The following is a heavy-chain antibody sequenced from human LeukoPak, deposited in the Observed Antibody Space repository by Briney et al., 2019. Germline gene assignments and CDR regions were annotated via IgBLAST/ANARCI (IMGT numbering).Heavy chain of an antibody. CDR3: ARVGIAVAGPHNYFDY. D-gene: IGHD6-19*01. CDR2: IYHSGST. V-gene: IGHV4-38-2*02. J-gene: IGHJ4*02. Sequence: PSETLSLTCTVSGYSISSGYYWGWIRQPPGKGLEWIGSIYHSGSTNYNPSLKSRVTISVDTSKNQFSLKLSSVTAADTAVYYCARVGIAVAGPHNYFDYWGQGTLVTVSS. CDR1: GYSISSGYY.